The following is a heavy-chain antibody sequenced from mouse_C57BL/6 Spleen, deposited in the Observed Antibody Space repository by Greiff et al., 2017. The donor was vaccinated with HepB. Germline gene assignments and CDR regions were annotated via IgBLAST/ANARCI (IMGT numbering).Heavy chain of an antibody. CDR1: GFTFSDYG. J-gene: IGHJ2*01. CDR3: ARGYYGSSRFDY. Sequence: EVMLVESGGGLVKPGGSLKLSCAASGFTFSDYGMHWVRQAPEKGLEWVAYISSGSSTIYYADTVKGRFTISRDTANNTLCLQLTSLRSEDTAMYYCARGYYGSSRFDYWGQGTTLTVSS. V-gene: IGHV5-17*01. D-gene: IGHD1-1*01. CDR2: ISSGSSTI.